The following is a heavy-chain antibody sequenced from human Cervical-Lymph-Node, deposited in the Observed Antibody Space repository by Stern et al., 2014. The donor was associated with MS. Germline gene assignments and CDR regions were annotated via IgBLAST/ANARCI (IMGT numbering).Heavy chain of an antibody. Sequence: VQLVQSGGGVVQPGRSLRLSCAASGFAFMDYAMHWVRQAPGKGLEWVAVTLYDGHHKYYADFVKGRFTISKDNSKNSLYLQINSLNPEDTAVYYFARGLGWPLVTKSLWVDYWGQGTLVTVSS. CDR1: GFAFMDYA. CDR2: TLYDGHHK. CDR3: ARGLGWPLVTKSLWVDY. D-gene: IGHD4-11*01. J-gene: IGHJ4*02. V-gene: IGHV3-30*04.